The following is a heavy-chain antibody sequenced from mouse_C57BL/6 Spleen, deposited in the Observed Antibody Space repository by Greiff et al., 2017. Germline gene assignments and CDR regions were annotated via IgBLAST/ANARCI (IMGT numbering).Heavy chain of an antibody. CDR3: AREEVVATDY. V-gene: IGHV1-53*01. J-gene: IGHJ2*01. Sequence: QVQLLQSGTDLVKPGASVKLSCKASGYTFTSYWMHWVKQRPGQGLEWIGNINPSNGGTNYNEKFKGKATLTIDKSSSTAYMQLSSLTSEDSAVYYCAREEVVATDYWGQGTTLTVSS. CDR1: GYTFTSYW. D-gene: IGHD1-1*01. CDR2: INPSNGGT.